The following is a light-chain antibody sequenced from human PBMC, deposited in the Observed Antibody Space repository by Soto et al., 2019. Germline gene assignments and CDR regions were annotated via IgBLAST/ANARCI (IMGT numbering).Light chain of an antibody. V-gene: IGKV1-12*01. CDR3: QQTTSFPLT. CDR2: AAS. CDR1: QGITTW. J-gene: IGKJ4*01. Sequence: DIQMTQSPSSVSSSVGDRVTITCRATQGITTWLAWYQQKPGKAPKLLIYAASNLQSGVPSRLSGGGAGTDFALTISSLQPEDFATYFCQQTTSFPLTFGGGTTVEIK.